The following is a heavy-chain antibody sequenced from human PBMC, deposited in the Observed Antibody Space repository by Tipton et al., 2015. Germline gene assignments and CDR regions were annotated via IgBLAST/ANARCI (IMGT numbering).Heavy chain of an antibody. CDR1: GDSISSYY. CDR2: IYYSGST. CDR3: ARLRETYGSDSDNWFDP. J-gene: IGHJ5*02. D-gene: IGHD3-10*01. V-gene: IGHV4-59*01. Sequence: TLSLTCTVSGDSISSYYWSWIRQPPGKGLEWIGYIYYSGSTNYNPSLKSRVTISVDTSKNQFSLKLSSVTAADTAVYYCARLRETYGSDSDNWFDPWGQGTLVTVSS.